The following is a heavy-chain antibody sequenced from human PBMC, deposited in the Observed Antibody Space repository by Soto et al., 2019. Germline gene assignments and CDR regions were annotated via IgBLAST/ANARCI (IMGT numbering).Heavy chain of an antibody. J-gene: IGHJ6*03. Sequence: QVQLVQSGAEVKKPGSSVKVSCKASGGTFSSYTISWVRQAPGQGLEWMGRIIPILGIANYAQKFQGRVTITADKSTSTAYMELSSLRSEDTAVDYCAIPPPYCSGGSCYSEYYMDVCGKGTTVTFSS. V-gene: IGHV1-69*02. CDR1: GGTFSSYT. D-gene: IGHD2-15*01. CDR2: IIPILGIA. CDR3: AIPPPYCSGGSCYSEYYMDV.